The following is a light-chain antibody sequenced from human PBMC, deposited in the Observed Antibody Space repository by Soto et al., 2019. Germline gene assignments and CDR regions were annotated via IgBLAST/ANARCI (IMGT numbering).Light chain of an antibody. CDR3: QQYSRWPRET. CDR1: QSVSSY. J-gene: IGKJ3*01. Sequence: EIVLTQSPATLSLSPGDKVTLSCRASQSVSSYSSWYQQKPGQAPRLLIYEASKRATGIPARFSGSGSGTDFTLTISSLETEDFAVYFCQQYSRWPRETFGPGTKVDIK. CDR2: EAS. V-gene: IGKV3-11*01.